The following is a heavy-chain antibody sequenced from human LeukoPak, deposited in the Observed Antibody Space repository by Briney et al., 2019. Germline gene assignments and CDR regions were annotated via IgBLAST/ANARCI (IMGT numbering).Heavy chain of an antibody. J-gene: IGHJ5*02. CDR1: GGTFSSYT. CDR3: ASLDISNWFDP. Sequence: SVKVSCKASGGTFSSYTISWVRQAPGQGLEWMGRIIPILGIANYAQKFQGRVTITADKSTSTAYMEPSSLRSEDTVVYYCASLDISNWFDPWGQGTLVTVSS. CDR2: IIPILGIA. D-gene: IGHD2-2*03. V-gene: IGHV1-69*02.